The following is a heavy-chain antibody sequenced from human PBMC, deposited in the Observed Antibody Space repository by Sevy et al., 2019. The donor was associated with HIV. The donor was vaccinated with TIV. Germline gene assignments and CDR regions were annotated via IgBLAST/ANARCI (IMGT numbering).Heavy chain of an antibody. Sequence: SETLSLTCTVSGGSISSNTYYWAWMRQPPGKGLEWIGSIYYNGRTDYNPSLKSRVPVSLDTSNNDFSLKLSSMTPAGTAVDYCAGNPWIPSWSGFADCFDYWGQGTPVTVSS. V-gene: IGHV4-39*02. J-gene: IGHJ4*02. CDR3: AGNPWIPSWSGFADCFDY. D-gene: IGHD3-10*01. CDR1: GGSISSNTYY. CDR2: IYYNGRT.